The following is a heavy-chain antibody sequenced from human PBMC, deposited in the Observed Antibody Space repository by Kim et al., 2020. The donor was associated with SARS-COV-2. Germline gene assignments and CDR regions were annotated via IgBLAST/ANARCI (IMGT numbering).Heavy chain of an antibody. CDR3: ARHPGWLVPPGLCFDY. J-gene: IGHJ4*02. CDR2: IYYSGST. D-gene: IGHD6-19*01. CDR1: GGSISSSSYY. Sequence: SETLSLTCTVSGGSISSSSYYWGWIRQPPGKGLEWIGSIYYSGSTYYNPSLKSRVTISVDTSKNQFSLKLSSVTAADTAVYYCARHPGWLVPPGLCFDYWGQGTLVTVSS. V-gene: IGHV4-39*01.